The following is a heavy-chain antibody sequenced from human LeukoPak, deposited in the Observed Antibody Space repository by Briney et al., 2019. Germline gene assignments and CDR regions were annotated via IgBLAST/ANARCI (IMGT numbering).Heavy chain of an antibody. Sequence: PSETLSLTCTVSGGSISTSCCYWVWIRQPPGKGLEWIGEINHSGSTNCNPSLKSRVTISVDTSKNQFSLKLSSVTAADTAVYYCARGRRYSSGWYLTGPFDYWGQGTLVTVSS. V-gene: IGHV4-39*07. CDR2: INHSGST. D-gene: IGHD6-19*01. CDR1: GGSISTSCCY. J-gene: IGHJ4*02. CDR3: ARGRRYSSGWYLTGPFDY.